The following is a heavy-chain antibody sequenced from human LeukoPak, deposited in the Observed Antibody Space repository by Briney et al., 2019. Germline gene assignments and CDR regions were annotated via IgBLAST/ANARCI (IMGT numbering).Heavy chain of an antibody. D-gene: IGHD3-3*01. CDR3: VRDGDFWSGYYTKDY. Sequence: ASVKGSCKASGYTFTGYYMHWVRQAPGQGLEWMGWINPNSGGTNYAQKFQGRVTMTRDTSISTAYMGLSRLRSDDTAVYYCVRDGDFWSGYYTKDYWRQGTLVTVSS. CDR2: INPNSGGT. J-gene: IGHJ4*02. CDR1: GYTFTGYY. V-gene: IGHV1-2*02.